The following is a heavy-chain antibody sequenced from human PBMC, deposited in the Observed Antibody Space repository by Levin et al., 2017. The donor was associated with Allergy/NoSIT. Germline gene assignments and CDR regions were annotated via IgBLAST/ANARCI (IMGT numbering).Heavy chain of an antibody. Sequence: GGSLRLSCKASGYLFTGYYIHWVRQAPGQGLEWMGRIHPNTGVTSYAQRFHDRVTMTRDTSSDTAHMELSGLQSDDTAVYYCARVQLARDYFYGLDVWGQGTTVTVSS. D-gene: IGHD3-10*01. CDR3: ARVQLARDYFYGLDV. V-gene: IGHV1-2*06. CDR2: IHPNTGVT. J-gene: IGHJ6*02. CDR1: GYLFTGYY.